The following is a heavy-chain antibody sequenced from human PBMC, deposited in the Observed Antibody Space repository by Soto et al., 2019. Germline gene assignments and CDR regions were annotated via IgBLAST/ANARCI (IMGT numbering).Heavy chain of an antibody. J-gene: IGHJ4*02. V-gene: IGHV4-30-4*07. D-gene: IGHD7-27*01. CDR2: IYYIGST. CDR1: GGSISSGGYS. CDR3: ARDHLTGESDNFDY. Sequence: SETLSLTCAVSGGSISSGGYSWSWIRQPPGKGLEWIGYIYYIGSTNYNPSLKSRVTISVDTSKNQFSLKLSSVTAADTAVYYCARDHLTGESDNFDYWGQGTLVTVSS.